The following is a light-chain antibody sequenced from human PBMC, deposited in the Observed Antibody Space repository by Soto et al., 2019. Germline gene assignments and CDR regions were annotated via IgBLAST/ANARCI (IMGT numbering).Light chain of an antibody. J-gene: IGLJ2*01. CDR3: SSYTGSATLVV. V-gene: IGLV2-14*01. Sequence: QSALTQPASVSGSPGQSITISCSGTNNDIGGYNFVSWYRQHPGEAPKLIISEVSDRPSGVSTRFSGAKSGNTASLTISGLQTEDEDDYYCSSYTGSATLVVFGGGTKLTVL. CDR2: EVS. CDR1: NNDIGGYNF.